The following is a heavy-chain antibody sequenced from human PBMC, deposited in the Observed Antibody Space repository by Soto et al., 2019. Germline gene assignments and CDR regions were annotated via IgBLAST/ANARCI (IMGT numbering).Heavy chain of an antibody. CDR1: GGSISSSSYY. CDR3: ATTEEAYYYDSSGYQTGMDV. J-gene: IGHJ6*02. V-gene: IGHV4-39*01. D-gene: IGHD3-22*01. Sequence: SETLSLTCTVSGGSISSSSYYWGRIRQPPGKGLEWIGSIYYSGSTYYNPSLKSRVTISVDTSKNQFSLKLSSVTAADTAVYYCATTEEAYYYDSSGYQTGMDVWGQGTTVTVSS. CDR2: IYYSGST.